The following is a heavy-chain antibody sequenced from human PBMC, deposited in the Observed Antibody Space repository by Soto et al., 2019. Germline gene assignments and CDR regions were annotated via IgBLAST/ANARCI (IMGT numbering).Heavy chain of an antibody. D-gene: IGHD2-15*01. V-gene: IGHV1-3*01. CDR1: GYTFTSYA. CDR2: INAGNGNT. CDR3: ARPILSKYEKPCSGGSCYARGVDY. Sequence: QVQLVQSGAEVKKPGASVKVSCKASGYTFTSYAMHWVRQAPGQRLEWMGWINAGNGNTKYSQKLQGRVTITRDTSASTAYMELSSLRSEDTAVYYCARPILSKYEKPCSGGSCYARGVDYWGQGTLVTVSS. J-gene: IGHJ4*02.